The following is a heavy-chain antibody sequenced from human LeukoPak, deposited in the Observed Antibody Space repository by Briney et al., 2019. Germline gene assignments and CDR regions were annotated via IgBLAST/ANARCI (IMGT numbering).Heavy chain of an antibody. CDR1: GYTFIVYY. J-gene: IGHJ5*02. D-gene: IGHD2-21*01. CDR3: AREVVIANWFDP. Sequence: ASVKVSCKASGYTFIVYYMHWVRQAPGQGLEWMGWINPNSGGTNYAQKFQGRVTMTRDTSISTAYMELSRLRSDDTAVYYCAREVVIANWFDPWGQGTLVTVSS. CDR2: INPNSGGT. V-gene: IGHV1-2*02.